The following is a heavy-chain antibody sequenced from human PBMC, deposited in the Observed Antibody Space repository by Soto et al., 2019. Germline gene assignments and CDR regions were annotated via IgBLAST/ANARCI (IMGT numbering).Heavy chain of an antibody. V-gene: IGHV3-23*01. Sequence: EVQLLESGGGLVQPGGSLRLSCAASGFTFSSYAMSWVRQAPGKGLEWVSAISGSGGSTYYADSVKGRFTISRDNSKNTLYLQMNSLRAEDTAVYYCAKGPQGAAEYYYYGMDVWGQGTTVTVSS. CDR3: AKGPQGAAEYYYYGMDV. D-gene: IGHD3-16*01. CDR2: ISGSGGST. CDR1: GFTFSSYA. J-gene: IGHJ6*02.